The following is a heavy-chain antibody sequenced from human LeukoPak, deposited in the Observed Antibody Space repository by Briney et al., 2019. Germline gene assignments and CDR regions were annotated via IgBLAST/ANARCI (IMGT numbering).Heavy chain of an antibody. CDR2: ISYDGSNK. J-gene: IGHJ4*02. CDR1: GFTFSSYG. D-gene: IGHD2-15*01. V-gene: IGHV3-30*18. CDR3: AKNRVVAARIIELFDY. Sequence: PGGSLRLSCAASGFTFSSYGMHWVRQAPGKGLEWVAVISYDGSNKYYADSVKGRFTISRDNSKNTLYLQMNSLRAEDTAVYYCAKNRVVAARIIELFDYWGQGTLVTVSS.